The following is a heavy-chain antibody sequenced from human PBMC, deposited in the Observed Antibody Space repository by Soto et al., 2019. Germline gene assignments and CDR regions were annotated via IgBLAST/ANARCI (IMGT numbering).Heavy chain of an antibody. Sequence: ASVNVSCKAYDFSFTNHGISWVRQAPGQGLEWMGWISLYNGNTNYAQQFQGRVTMTTDTSTSTAYMELRSLRSDDTAMYFCAIYHLELFRFDYWGQGTLVTVSS. J-gene: IGHJ4*02. V-gene: IGHV1-18*04. D-gene: IGHD2-2*01. CDR1: DFSFTNHG. CDR2: ISLYNGNT. CDR3: AIYHLELFRFDY.